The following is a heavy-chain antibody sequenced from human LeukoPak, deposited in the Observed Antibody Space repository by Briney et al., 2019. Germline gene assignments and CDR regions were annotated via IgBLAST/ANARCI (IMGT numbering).Heavy chain of an antibody. V-gene: IGHV3-7*03. CDR1: GVSFSSSW. CDR2: IKEDGSQK. J-gene: IGHJ4*02. D-gene: IGHD1-1*01. CDR3: ARDGGWNRFDY. Sequence: GGSLRLSCAAAGVSFSSSWMTWVRQAPGKGLEGVANIKEDGSQKNYVGSVKGRFTISRDNAKNSLYLQMNSLRVEDTAVYYCARDGGWNRFDYWGQGTLVTVSS.